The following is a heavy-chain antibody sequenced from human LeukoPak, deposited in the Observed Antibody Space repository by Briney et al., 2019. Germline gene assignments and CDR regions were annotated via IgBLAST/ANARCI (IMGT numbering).Heavy chain of an antibody. CDR3: AKGIMPSGFFDAFDI. V-gene: IGHV3-11*01. Sequence: PGGSLRLSCAASGFTFSDYYMSWIRQAPGKGLEWVSYISSSGSTIYYADSVKGRFTISRDNAKNSLYLQLNSLRAEDTALYYCAKGIMPSGFFDAFDIWGQGTMVTVSS. D-gene: IGHD3-16*01. J-gene: IGHJ3*02. CDR1: GFTFSDYY. CDR2: ISSSGSTI.